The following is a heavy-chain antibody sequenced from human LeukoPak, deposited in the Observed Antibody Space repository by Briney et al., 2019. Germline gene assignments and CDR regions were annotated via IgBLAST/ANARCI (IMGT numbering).Heavy chain of an antibody. D-gene: IGHD2-2*01. CDR1: GGSFSGYY. CDR3: ARASSSTSSHFDY. V-gene: IGHV4-34*01. Sequence: PSETLSLTCAVYGGSFSGYYWSWIRQPPGKGLEWIGEINHSGSTNYNPSLKSRVTISVDTSKNQFSLKLSSVTAADTAVYYCARASSSTSSHFDYWGQGTLVTVSS. J-gene: IGHJ4*02. CDR2: INHSGST.